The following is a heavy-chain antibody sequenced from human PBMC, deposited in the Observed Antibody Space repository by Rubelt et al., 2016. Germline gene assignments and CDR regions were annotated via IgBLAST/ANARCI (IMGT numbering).Heavy chain of an antibody. V-gene: IGHV4-59*08. CDR3: ARSTGEIVVVPVDY. CDR2: IYYTGTT. Sequence: GGSVISNYWSWIRQPPGKGLEWTGYIYYTGTTNYNPSLKSRVTISVNTSKNQFSLKLTSVTAADTAVYYCARSTGEIVVVPVDYWGQGTLVTVSS. D-gene: IGHD2-2*01. CDR1: GGSVISNY. J-gene: IGHJ4*02.